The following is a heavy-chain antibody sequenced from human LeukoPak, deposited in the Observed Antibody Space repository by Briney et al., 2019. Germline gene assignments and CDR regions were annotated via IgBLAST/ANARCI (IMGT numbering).Heavy chain of an antibody. Sequence: GASVKVSCKASGYTFTSYDINWVRQATGQGLEWMGWINPKSGATEYAQKFQGRVSMTTDTSITTAYMEVTRLKSDDTAVLYCARGPTLRFLAWFSFSFDNWGQGSLVTVSS. V-gene: IGHV1-2*02. CDR1: GYTFTSYD. CDR3: ARGPTLRFLAWFSFSFDN. J-gene: IGHJ4*02. D-gene: IGHD3-3*01. CDR2: INPKSGAT.